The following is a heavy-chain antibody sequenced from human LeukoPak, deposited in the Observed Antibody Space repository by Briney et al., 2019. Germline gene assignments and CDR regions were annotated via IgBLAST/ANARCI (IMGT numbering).Heavy chain of an antibody. CDR2: ISAYNGNT. J-gene: IGHJ5*02. CDR1: GYTFTSYG. V-gene: IGHV1-18*01. D-gene: IGHD5-18*01. CDR3: ARVQLWLHMAVSWFDP. Sequence: ASVKVSCKASGYTFTSYGISWVRQAPGQGLEWMGWISAYNGNTNYARKLQGRVTMTTDTSTSTAYMELRSLRSDDTAVYYCARVQLWLHMAVSWFDPWGQGTLVTVSS.